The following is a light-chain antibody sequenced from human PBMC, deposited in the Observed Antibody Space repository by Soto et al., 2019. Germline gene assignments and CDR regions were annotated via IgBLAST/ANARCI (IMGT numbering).Light chain of an antibody. V-gene: IGKV3-20*01. CDR2: GAS. CDR3: QQYGRSPIT. Sequence: QSPSTLSASVGDRVTITCRASQSVTGSYLAWYQQKPGQAPRLLIFGASSRATGIPDRFSGSASGTDFTLTISRLEPEDFALYYCQQYGRSPITFGQGTRLAVK. J-gene: IGKJ5*01. CDR1: QSVTGSY.